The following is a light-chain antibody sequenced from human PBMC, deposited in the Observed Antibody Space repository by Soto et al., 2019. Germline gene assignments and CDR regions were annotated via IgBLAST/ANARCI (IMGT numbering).Light chain of an antibody. CDR2: EVS. CDR3: SSYASSSTRV. V-gene: IGLV2-14*01. J-gene: IGLJ1*01. CDR1: SSDVGGYNY. Sequence: QSVLTQPASVSGSPGQSITISCTGTSSDVGGYNYVSWYQHHPGKAPKLIIHEVSNRPSGVSNRFSGSKSGNTASLTISGLQAEDEADYYCSSYASSSTRVFGTGTKLTVL.